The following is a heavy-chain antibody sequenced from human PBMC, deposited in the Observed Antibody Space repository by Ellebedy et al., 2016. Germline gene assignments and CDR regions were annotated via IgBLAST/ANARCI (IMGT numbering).Heavy chain of an antibody. CDR1: GFTFSIYN. CDR2: ISSTSSYI. J-gene: IGHJ3*02. V-gene: IGHV3-21*01. CDR3: AIERGAFDI. Sequence: GESLKISXAASGFTFSIYNMNWVRQAPGKGLEWVSSISSTSSYIYYADSLKGRFTISRDNAKNSLYLQMNSLRAEDTAMYYCAIERGAFDIWGQGTMVTVSS.